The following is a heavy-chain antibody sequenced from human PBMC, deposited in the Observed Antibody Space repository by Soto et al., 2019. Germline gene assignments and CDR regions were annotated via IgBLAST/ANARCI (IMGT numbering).Heavy chain of an antibody. CDR2: INHSGST. Sequence: SETLSLTCAVYGGSFSGYDWSWIRQPPGKGLEWIGEINHSGSTNYNPSPKSRVTISVDTSKNQFSLKLSSVTAADTAVYYCARGPLYYYGMDVWGQGTTGTVSS. CDR3: ARGPLYYYGMDV. CDR1: GGSFSGYD. J-gene: IGHJ6*02. V-gene: IGHV4-34*01.